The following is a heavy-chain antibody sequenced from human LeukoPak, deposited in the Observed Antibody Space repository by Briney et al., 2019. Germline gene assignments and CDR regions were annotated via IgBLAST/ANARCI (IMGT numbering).Heavy chain of an antibody. V-gene: IGHV1-46*01. Sequence: ASVKVSFKASGYTFTSYYMHWMRQAPGQVLDWMGIINPSGGSTSYAQKFQGRVTMTRETSTSTVYMELSSLRSEDTAVYYCARDVPCSGGSCYSYNWFDPWGQGTLVTVSS. CDR2: INPSGGST. D-gene: IGHD2-15*01. CDR1: GYTFTSYY. CDR3: ARDVPCSGGSCYSYNWFDP. J-gene: IGHJ5*02.